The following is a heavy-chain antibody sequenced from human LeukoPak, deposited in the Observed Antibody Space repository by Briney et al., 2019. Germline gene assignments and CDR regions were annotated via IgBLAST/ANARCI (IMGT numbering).Heavy chain of an antibody. V-gene: IGHV3-33*01. CDR1: GFTFRNYG. Sequence: PGGSLRLSCAASGFTFRNYGMHWVRQAPGKGLEWVAVIWSDGSTKYYAESVQGRFTISRDTFKNRLYLQLNSLRVEDTAVFYCARDTSSSWYYFDHWGQGTLVTVSS. CDR2: IWSDGSTK. CDR3: ARDTSSSWYYFDH. J-gene: IGHJ4*02. D-gene: IGHD6-13*01.